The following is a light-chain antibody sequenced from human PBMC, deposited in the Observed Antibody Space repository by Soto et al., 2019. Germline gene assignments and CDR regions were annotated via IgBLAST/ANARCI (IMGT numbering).Light chain of an antibody. CDR1: QTVSSNS. CDR3: QQYGSSQIT. V-gene: IGKV3-20*01. Sequence: IVLTKSPGTLTLSPWERATLSCGASQTVSSNSLAWYQQKAGQAPRALIFGASSRATGIPDRFSGSGSGTDFTLTISRLEPEDFAVYYCQQYGSSQITFGQGTRLEIK. J-gene: IGKJ5*01. CDR2: GAS.